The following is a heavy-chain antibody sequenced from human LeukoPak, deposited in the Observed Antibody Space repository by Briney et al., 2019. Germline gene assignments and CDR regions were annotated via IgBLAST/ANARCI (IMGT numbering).Heavy chain of an antibody. J-gene: IGHJ4*02. Sequence: SETLSLTCVVYNGSVTDYFCSWIRQPPGKGLECLGEINRSGTTKYNPSLESRVTISLDTSKRQSSLKLSSATAADTTVYYCALSTTRVTTRTLDYWGQGTLDTVSS. CDR1: NGSVTDYF. CDR3: ALSTTRVTTRTLDY. D-gene: IGHD4-17*01. CDR2: INRSGTT. V-gene: IGHV4-34*01.